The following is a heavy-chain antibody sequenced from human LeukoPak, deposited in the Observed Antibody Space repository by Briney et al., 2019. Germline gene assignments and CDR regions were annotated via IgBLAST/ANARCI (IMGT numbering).Heavy chain of an antibody. J-gene: IGHJ4*02. V-gene: IGHV3-48*04. CDR1: GFTFSSYG. Sequence: GGSLRLSCAASGFTFSSYGMHWVRQAPGKGLEWVSYISSSGSTIYYADSVKGRFTISRDNAKNSLYLQMNSLRAEDTAVYYCARAGSTSCYALNDYWGQGTLVTVSS. CDR3: ARAGSTSCYALNDY. CDR2: ISSSGSTI. D-gene: IGHD2-2*01.